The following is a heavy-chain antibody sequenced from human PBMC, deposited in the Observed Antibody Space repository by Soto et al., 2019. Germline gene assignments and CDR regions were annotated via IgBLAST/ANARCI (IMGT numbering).Heavy chain of an antibody. D-gene: IGHD2-15*01. J-gene: IGHJ6*02. V-gene: IGHV1-8*01. CDR1: GYTFTSYD. CDR3: ASSRTQYFSGGSCYSDGMYV. CDR2: MNPNSGNT. Sequence: APVKVSCKASGYTFTSYDINWVRQATGQGLEWMGWMNPNSGNTGYAQKFQGRVTMTRNTSISTAYMELSSLRSEDTAVYYCASSRTQYFSGGSCYSDGMYVCGQGTTVTVSS.